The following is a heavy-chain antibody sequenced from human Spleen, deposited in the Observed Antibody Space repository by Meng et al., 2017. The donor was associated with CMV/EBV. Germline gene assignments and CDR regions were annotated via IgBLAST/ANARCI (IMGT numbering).Heavy chain of an antibody. Sequence: SETLSLTCTVSGYSISSGYYWGWIRQPPGKGLEWIGSIYHSGSTYYNPSLKSRVTISVDTSKNQFSLKLSSVTAADMAVYYCARDLINYGSGSYAGSPWGQGTLVTVSS. CDR1: GYSISSGYY. J-gene: IGHJ5*02. CDR3: ARDLINYGSGSYAGSP. V-gene: IGHV4-38-2*02. CDR2: IYHSGST. D-gene: IGHD3-10*01.